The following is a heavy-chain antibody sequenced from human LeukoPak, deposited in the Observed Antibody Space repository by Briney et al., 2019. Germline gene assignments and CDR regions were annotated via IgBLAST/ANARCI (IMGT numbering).Heavy chain of an antibody. CDR2: ISFDGSNI. V-gene: IGHV3-30*03. CDR1: GFTFSIYG. Sequence: PGGSLRLSCAASGFTFSIYGMHWVRQAPGKGLEWVAVISFDGSNIYYADSVKGRFTISRDNSKNTLYLQMNSLRAEDTAVFYCAISSRVTRTYWGQGTLVTVSS. CDR3: AISSRVTRTY. J-gene: IGHJ4*02. D-gene: IGHD3-10*01.